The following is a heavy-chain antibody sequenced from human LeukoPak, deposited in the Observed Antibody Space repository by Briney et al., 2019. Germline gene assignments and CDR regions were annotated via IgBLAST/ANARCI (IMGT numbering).Heavy chain of an antibody. CDR2: IYPGDSDT. CDR1: GYSFTSYW. D-gene: IGHD4-23*01. CDR3: ARFRGVTSLFDY. V-gene: IGHV5-51*01. Sequence: ESLKISCKGSGYSFTSYWIGWVRQMPGKGLEGMGIIYPGDSDTTYSPSFEGQVTISADKSISIAYLQWSSLKASDTAMYYCARFRGVTSLFDYWGQGTLVTVSS. J-gene: IGHJ4*02.